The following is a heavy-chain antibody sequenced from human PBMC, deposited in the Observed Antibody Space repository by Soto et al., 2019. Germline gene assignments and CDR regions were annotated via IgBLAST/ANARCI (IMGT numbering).Heavy chain of an antibody. Sequence: SETLSLTCTVSGGSISSSSYYWGWIRQPPGKGLEWIGSIYYSGSTNYNPSLKSRVTISVDTSKNQFSLKLSSVTAADTAVYYCARGKGDFWSGYYLAYWGQGTLVTVSS. CDR1: GGSISSSSYY. J-gene: IGHJ4*02. CDR3: ARGKGDFWSGYYLAY. D-gene: IGHD3-3*01. V-gene: IGHV4-39*07. CDR2: IYYSGST.